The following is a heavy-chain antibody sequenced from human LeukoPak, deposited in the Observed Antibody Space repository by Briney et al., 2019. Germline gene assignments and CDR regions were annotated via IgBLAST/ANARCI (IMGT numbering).Heavy chain of an antibody. CDR2: IYYSGST. V-gene: IGHV4-39*01. J-gene: IGHJ4*02. CDR3: PRHEGYSYVLDY. D-gene: IGHD5-18*01. CDR1: GGSISSSSYY. Sequence: AETLSLTCTVSGGSISSSSYYWGWIRQPPGKWLEWIGSIYYSGSTYYNPSLKSRVTISVDTSKNQFSLKLSSVTAADTAVYYCPRHEGYSYVLDYWGQGTLLTVSS.